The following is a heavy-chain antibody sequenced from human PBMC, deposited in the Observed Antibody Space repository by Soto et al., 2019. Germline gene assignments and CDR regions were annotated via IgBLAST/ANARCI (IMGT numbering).Heavy chain of an antibody. Sequence: QVQLVESGGGVVQPGRSLRLSCAASGFTFSSYGMHWVRQAPGKGLEWVAVISYDGSNKYYADSVKGRFTISRDNSKNTLYLQMNSLRAEDTAVYYCAKPLDKTYYYYYGMDVWGQGTTVTVSS. J-gene: IGHJ6*02. V-gene: IGHV3-30*18. CDR3: AKPLDKTYYYYYGMDV. CDR2: ISYDGSNK. CDR1: GFTFSSYG.